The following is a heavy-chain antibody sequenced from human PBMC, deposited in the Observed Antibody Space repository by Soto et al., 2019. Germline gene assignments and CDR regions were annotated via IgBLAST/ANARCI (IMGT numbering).Heavy chain of an antibody. CDR3: ARSPTYYYDSSGYRGGYYFDY. CDR1: GGTFSSYA. CDR2: IIPIFGTA. D-gene: IGHD3-22*01. V-gene: IGHV1-69*13. Sequence: GASVKVSCKASGGTFSSYAISWVRQAPGQGLEWMGGIIPIFGTANYAQKFQGRVTITADESTSTAYMELSSLRSEDTAVYYCARSPTYYYDSSGYRGGYYFDYWGQGTLVTVSS. J-gene: IGHJ4*02.